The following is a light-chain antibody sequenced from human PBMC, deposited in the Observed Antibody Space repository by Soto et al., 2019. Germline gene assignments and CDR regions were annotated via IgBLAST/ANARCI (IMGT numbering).Light chain of an antibody. Sequence: QSALTQPASVSGTPGQSITISCTGTSSDVGGNHVSWYQQHPGKAPGLIIYDVSDRPSGISNRFSGSKSDNTASLTISGLQADDEADYYCSSHTSSSRYVFGTGTKLTVL. V-gene: IGLV2-14*01. J-gene: IGLJ1*01. CDR2: DVS. CDR1: SSDVGGNH. CDR3: SSHTSSSRYV.